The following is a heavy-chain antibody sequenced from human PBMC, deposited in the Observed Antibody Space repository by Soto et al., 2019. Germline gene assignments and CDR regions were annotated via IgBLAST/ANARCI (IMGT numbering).Heavy chain of an antibody. J-gene: IGHJ6*02. CDR3: ARDSTSWFPYYGIDV. V-gene: IGHV4-61*08. Sequence: PSETLSLTCSVSGGSMNSGGYYWSWIRQHPGKGLEWIGDISDSGSTNYNLSLRSRVTILVDTSKNQFSLKLNSVTAADTAVYYCARDSTSWFPYYGIDVWGQGTTVTVSS. D-gene: IGHD6-13*01. CDR2: ISDSGST. CDR1: GGSMNSGGYY.